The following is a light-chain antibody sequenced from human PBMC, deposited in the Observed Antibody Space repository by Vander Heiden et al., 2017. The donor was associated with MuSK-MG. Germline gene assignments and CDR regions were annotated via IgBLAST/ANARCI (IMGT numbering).Light chain of an antibody. CDR1: QSVSGSS. CDR2: GAS. J-gene: IGKJ5*01. Sequence: EIVLTQSPGTLSLSPGERAALSCRASQSVSGSSLAWYQQRPGQAPRLLIYGASSSATAIPDRFPRSRSGTDFTLTMRRLEPEDITVYYSQEDGASAISFDQATRLEIK. CDR3: QEDGASAIS. V-gene: IGKV3-20*01.